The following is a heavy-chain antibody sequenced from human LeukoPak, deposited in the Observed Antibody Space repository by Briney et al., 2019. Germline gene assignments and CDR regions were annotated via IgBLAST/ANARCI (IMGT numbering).Heavy chain of an antibody. Sequence: GGSLRLSCAASGFTFSKYGMHWVRQAPGKGLEWVAFIRHDGSDKYYIDSVKGRFTISRDNSKNTLYLQVNSLRVEDTALYYCAKTSPSGSYYFDYWGQGALVTVSS. CDR2: IRHDGSDK. CDR3: AKTSPSGSYYFDY. J-gene: IGHJ4*02. V-gene: IGHV3-30*02. D-gene: IGHD5-12*01. CDR1: GFTFSKYG.